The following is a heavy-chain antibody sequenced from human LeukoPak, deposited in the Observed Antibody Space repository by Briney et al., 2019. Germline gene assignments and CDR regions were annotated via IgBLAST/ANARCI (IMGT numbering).Heavy chain of an antibody. Sequence: GGSLRLSCAASGFIFSNYGMHWVRQAPGKGLEWVAFIRFDGSNEYYADSVKGRFTISRDNSKNTLYLEVISLTAEDTAVYYCAKDDAWLRFGEWSQGTLVTVSS. CDR3: AKDDAWLRFGE. D-gene: IGHD3-10*01. V-gene: IGHV3-30*02. CDR1: GFIFSNYG. J-gene: IGHJ4*02. CDR2: IRFDGSNE.